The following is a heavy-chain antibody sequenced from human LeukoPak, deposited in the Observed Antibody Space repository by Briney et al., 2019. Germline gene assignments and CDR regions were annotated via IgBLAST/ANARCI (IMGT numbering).Heavy chain of an antibody. CDR2: INSDGTTT. J-gene: IGHJ4*02. CDR3: AKDLGVGAYLLFDYITSGLDS. Sequence: PGGSLRLSCAASGFTFSSYWMHWVRQAPGKGLVWVSRINSDGTTTVYADSVRGRFTISRDNSKNTLYPQMNSLRPEDTAVYYCAKDLGVGAYLLFDYITSGLDSWGQGTLVTVSS. V-gene: IGHV3-74*01. CDR1: GFTFSSYW. D-gene: IGHD2/OR15-2a*01.